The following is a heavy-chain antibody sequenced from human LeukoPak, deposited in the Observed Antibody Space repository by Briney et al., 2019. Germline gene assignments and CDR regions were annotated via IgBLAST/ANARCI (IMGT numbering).Heavy chain of an antibody. J-gene: IGHJ4*02. Sequence: PSGTLSLTCTVSGGSISNYYWSWIRQPPGKGLEWIGYIYNSGSTNYNPSLKSRVTMSVDTSKNQFSLTLNSVTAADTAVYYCARRNPSSSSLDYWGQGTLVTVSS. V-gene: IGHV4-59*08. CDR1: GGSISNYY. CDR3: ARRNPSSSSLDY. D-gene: IGHD6-6*01. CDR2: IYNSGST.